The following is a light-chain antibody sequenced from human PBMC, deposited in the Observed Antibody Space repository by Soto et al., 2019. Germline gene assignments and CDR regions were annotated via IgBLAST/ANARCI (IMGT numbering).Light chain of an antibody. CDR1: SSNIGSNY. CDR3: AAWDDSLSGRV. J-gene: IGLJ2*01. Sequence: QSVLTQPPSASGTPVQRVTISCSGSSSNIGSNYVYWYQQLPGTAPKLLIYRNNQRPSGVPDRFSGSKSGTSASLAISGLRSEDEADYYCAAWDDSLSGRVFGGGTKLTVL. CDR2: RNN. V-gene: IGLV1-47*01.